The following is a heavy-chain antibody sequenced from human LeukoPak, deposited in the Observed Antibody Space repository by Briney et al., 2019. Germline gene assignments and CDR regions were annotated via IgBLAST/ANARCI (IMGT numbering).Heavy chain of an antibody. V-gene: IGHV3-64*01. J-gene: IGHJ6*03. Sequence: GGSLRLSCAAYGFTFSSYAMHWVRQAPGKGLEYVSAISSNGGSTYYANSVKGRFTISRDNSKNTLYLQMGSLRAKDMAVYYCARDCTVVVPAAIGGYYYYMDVCGKGTTVTVSS. CDR3: ARDCTVVVPAAIGGYYYYMDV. CDR2: ISSNGGST. CDR1: GFTFSSYA. D-gene: IGHD2-2*02.